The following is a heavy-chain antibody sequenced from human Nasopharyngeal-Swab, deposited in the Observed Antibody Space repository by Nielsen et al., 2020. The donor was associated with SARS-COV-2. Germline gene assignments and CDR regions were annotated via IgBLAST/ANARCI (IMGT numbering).Heavy chain of an antibody. D-gene: IGHD5-18*01. CDR2: NSIYNGET. CDR3: ARDVEEWLVVPSLSFDH. V-gene: IGHV1-18*01. Sequence: ASVKVSCKASGYSFRSYGINWVRQAPGQGLEWMGWNSIYNGETNYAEKFQGRVSMTTDTSTTTAYMELRSLRSDDTAMYYCARDVEEWLVVPSLSFDHWGQGTLVTVSS. CDR1: GYSFRSYG. J-gene: IGHJ4*02.